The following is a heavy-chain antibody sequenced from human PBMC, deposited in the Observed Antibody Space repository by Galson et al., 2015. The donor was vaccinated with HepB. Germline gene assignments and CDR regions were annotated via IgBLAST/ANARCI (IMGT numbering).Heavy chain of an antibody. CDR3: ARDRRYYDSSGYYHYYYYGMDV. CDR2: ISSSSSTI. D-gene: IGHD3-22*01. J-gene: IGHJ6*02. CDR1: GFTFSSYS. Sequence: SVRLSCAASGFTFSSYSMNWVRQAPGQGLEWVSYISSSSSTIYYADAVKGRFTITRDNAKNSLYLQMNSLRDEDTAVYYCARDRRYYDSSGYYHYYYYGMDVWGQGTTVTVSS. V-gene: IGHV3-48*02.